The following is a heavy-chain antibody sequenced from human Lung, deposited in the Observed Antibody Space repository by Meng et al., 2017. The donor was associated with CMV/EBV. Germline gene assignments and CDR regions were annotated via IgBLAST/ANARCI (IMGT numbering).Heavy chain of an antibody. CDR1: GFTFDDYT. CDR2: ISWDGDTT. J-gene: IGHJ5*02. Sequence: GEXXKISCAASGFTFDDYTMHWVRQAPGKGLEWVSLISWDGDTTYYADSVKGRFSISRDNSKNSLYLQMNSLRTEDTALYYCAKETSNYDFWSGYYTGGLDPWXQGTXVTVSS. D-gene: IGHD3-3*01. CDR3: AKETSNYDFWSGYYTGGLDP. V-gene: IGHV3-43*01.